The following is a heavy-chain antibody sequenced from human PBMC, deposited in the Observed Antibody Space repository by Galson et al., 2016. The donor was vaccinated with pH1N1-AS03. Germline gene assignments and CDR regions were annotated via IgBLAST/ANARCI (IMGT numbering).Heavy chain of an antibody. CDR1: GFSFSTNW. D-gene: IGHD4-23*01. J-gene: IGHJ4*02. V-gene: IGHV3-74*01. CDR2: INEDGSTA. Sequence: SLRLSCAASGFSFSTNWMHWVRQAPGKGLVWVAHINEDGSTARHADSVKGRFIISRDNAKNTLYLHMNSLRVEDTAVYYCARDFGGPYDYWGQGTLVTVSS. CDR3: ARDFGGPYDY.